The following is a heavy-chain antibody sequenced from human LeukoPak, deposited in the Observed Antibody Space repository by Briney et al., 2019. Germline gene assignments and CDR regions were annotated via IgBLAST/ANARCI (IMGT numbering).Heavy chain of an antibody. CDR1: GGSISSGDYY. CDR3: ARTLDSSGYYYDY. D-gene: IGHD3-22*01. V-gene: IGHV4-30-4*01. J-gene: IGHJ4*02. CDR2: ISYSRST. Sequence: PSQTLSLTCTVSGGSISSGDYYWPWIRQPPGTGLEWIGYISYSRSTYYNPSLKSRVTISLDTSKNQFSLKLSSVTAADTAVYYCARTLDSSGYYYDYWGQGTLVTVSS.